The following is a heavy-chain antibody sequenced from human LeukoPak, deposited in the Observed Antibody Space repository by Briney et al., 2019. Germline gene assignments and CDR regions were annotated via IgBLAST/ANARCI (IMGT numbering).Heavy chain of an antibody. CDR2: ISYDGSNK. CDR3: ATPPETLDAPVAPGYYYGVDV. J-gene: IGHJ6*02. D-gene: IGHD5-18*01. CDR1: GFTFSSYG. Sequence: PGGSLRLSCAASGFTFSSYGMHWVRQAPGKGLEWVAVISYDGSNKYYADSVKGRFTISRDNSKNTLYLQMNSLRAEDTAVYYCATPPETLDAPVAPGYYYGVDVWGQGTTVTVSS. V-gene: IGHV3-30*03.